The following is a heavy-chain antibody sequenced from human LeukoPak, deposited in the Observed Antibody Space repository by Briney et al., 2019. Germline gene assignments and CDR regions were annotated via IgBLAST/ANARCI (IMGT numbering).Heavy chain of an antibody. V-gene: IGHV1-8*03. Sequence: EASVKVSCKASGYTFTSYDINWVRQATGQGLEWMGWMNPNSGNTGYAQKFQGRVTITRNTSISTAYMELSSLRSEDTAVYYCARGVSYFRDYYGSGSYYIHTYYFDYWGQGTLVTVSS. J-gene: IGHJ4*02. D-gene: IGHD3-10*01. CDR2: MNPNSGNT. CDR3: ARGVSYFRDYYGSGSYYIHTYYFDY. CDR1: GYTFTSYD.